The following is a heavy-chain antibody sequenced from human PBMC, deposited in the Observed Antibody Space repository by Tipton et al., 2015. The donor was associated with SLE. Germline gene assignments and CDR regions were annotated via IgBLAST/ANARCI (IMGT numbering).Heavy chain of an antibody. V-gene: IGHV4-39*07. J-gene: IGHJ4*02. CDR3: ASGIAAAGTGGDY. Sequence: TLSLTCTVSGGSISSSSYYWGWIRQPPGKGLEWIGSIYYSGSTNYNPSLKSRVTISVDTSKNQFSLKLSSVTAADTAVYYCASGIAAAGTGGDYWGQGTLVTVSS. CDR2: IYYSGST. CDR1: GGSISSSSYY. D-gene: IGHD6-13*01.